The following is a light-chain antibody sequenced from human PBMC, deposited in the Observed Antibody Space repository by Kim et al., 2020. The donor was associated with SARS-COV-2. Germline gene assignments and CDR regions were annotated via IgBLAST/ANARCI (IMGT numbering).Light chain of an antibody. CDR2: LGS. V-gene: IGKV2-28*01. CDR3: MQVLRTPLT. Sequence: PASISCWSSQGLLFSNGINYLDWYVQKPGQSPQLLIYLGSNRASGVPDRFSGSGSGTDFTLRINRVEAEDVGVYYCMQVLRTPLTFGGGTKVDIK. J-gene: IGKJ4*01. CDR1: QGLLFSNGINY.